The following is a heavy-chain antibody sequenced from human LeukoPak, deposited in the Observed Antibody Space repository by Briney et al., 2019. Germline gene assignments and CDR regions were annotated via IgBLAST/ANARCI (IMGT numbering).Heavy chain of an antibody. D-gene: IGHD3-9*01. CDR2: ISGSGGST. Sequence: AGSLRLSCTASGFTFSSYAMSWVRQAPAQGLGWVSVISGSGGSTSYVDSVKSRFAISSDNSNNTLYLQMNSLRADDTAVYYCAKTDIVTRYLYAFDCWGQGTLVTVSS. V-gene: IGHV3-23*01. J-gene: IGHJ4*02. CDR1: GFTFSSYA. CDR3: AKTDIVTRYLYAFDC.